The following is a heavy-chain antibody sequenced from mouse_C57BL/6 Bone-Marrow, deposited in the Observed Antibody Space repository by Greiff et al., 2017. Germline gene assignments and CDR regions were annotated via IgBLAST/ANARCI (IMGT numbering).Heavy chain of an antibody. J-gene: IGHJ2*01. Sequence: EVQGVESGGGLVKPGGSLKLSCAASGFTFSSYAMSWVRQTPEKRLEWVATISDGGSYTYYPDNVKGRFTISRDNAKNNLYLQMSHLKSEDTAMYYCARDQGIYYGNFYFDYWGQGTTLTGSS. CDR1: GFTFSSYA. CDR3: ARDQGIYYGNFYFDY. V-gene: IGHV5-4*01. CDR2: ISDGGSYT. D-gene: IGHD2-1*01.